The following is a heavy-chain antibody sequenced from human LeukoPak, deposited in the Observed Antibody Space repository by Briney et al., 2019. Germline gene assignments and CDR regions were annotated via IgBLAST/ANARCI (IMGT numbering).Heavy chain of an antibody. V-gene: IGHV1-18*01. CDR3: ARDLSLNYYDSSGMMGY. CDR1: GYTFTSYG. Sequence: ASVKVSCKASGYTFTSYGISWVRQAPGQGLEWMGWISAYNGNTNYAQKLQGRVTMTTDPSTSTAYMELRSLRSDDTAVYYCARDLSLNYYDSSGMMGYWGQGTLVTVSS. J-gene: IGHJ4*02. D-gene: IGHD3-22*01. CDR2: ISAYNGNT.